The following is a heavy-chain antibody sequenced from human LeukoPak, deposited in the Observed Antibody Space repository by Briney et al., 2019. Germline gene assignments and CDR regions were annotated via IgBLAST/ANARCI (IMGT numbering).Heavy chain of an antibody. CDR3: ARDTFDFWSGYSWYFDY. CDR2: IYTSGST. CDR1: X. Sequence: XWSWIRXPAGKGLEWIGRIYTSGSTNYNPSLKSRVTISVDTSKKQFSLKLSSVTAADTAVYYCARDTFDFWSGYSWYFDYWGQGTLVTVSS. J-gene: IGHJ4*02. V-gene: IGHV4-4*07. D-gene: IGHD3-3*01.